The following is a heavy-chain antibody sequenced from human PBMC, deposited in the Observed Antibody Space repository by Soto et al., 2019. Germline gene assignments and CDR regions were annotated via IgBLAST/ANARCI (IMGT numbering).Heavy chain of an antibody. V-gene: IGHV1-46*03. CDR2: INPDDDTT. D-gene: IGHD2-21*02. CDR3: ATALSSRDSAAMDV. J-gene: IGHJ6*04. Sequence: ASVKVSCKASGYTLTSYSLHWVRQVPGQGLEWMGIINPDDDTTTYPQNFQGRVIMTRDTSTSTAYMELSNLRSEDTAVYYCATALSSRDSAAMDVWGTGTTVTVSS. CDR1: GYTLTSYS.